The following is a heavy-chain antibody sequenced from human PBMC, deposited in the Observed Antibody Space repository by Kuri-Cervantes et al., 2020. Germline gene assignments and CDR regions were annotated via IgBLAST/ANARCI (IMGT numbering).Heavy chain of an antibody. D-gene: IGHD3-16*01. CDR1: GFTFSSYG. Sequence: GESLKISCAASGFTFSSYGMHWVRQAPGKGLEWVSAISGSGGSTYYADSVKGRFTISRDNSKNTLYLQMNSLRAEDTAVYYCAKNLGDPYWGQGTLVTVSS. CDR3: AKNLGDPY. CDR2: ISGSGGST. J-gene: IGHJ4*02. V-gene: IGHV3-NL1*01.